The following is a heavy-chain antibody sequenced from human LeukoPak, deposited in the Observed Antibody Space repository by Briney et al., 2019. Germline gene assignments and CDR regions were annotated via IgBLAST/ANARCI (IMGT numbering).Heavy chain of an antibody. J-gene: IGHJ5*02. D-gene: IGHD1-26*01. CDR1: GFTLSDSA. CDR3: TRDRGTYNWLDP. V-gene: IGHV3-73*01. Sequence: GGSLRLSCAASGFTLSDSAIHWVRQASGKGLEWVGLIDRPAKSYATAYGASVGGRFTISRDDSKNTTYLQMDSLKTEDTALYYCTRDRGTYNWLDPWGQGTLVTVTS. CDR2: IDRPAKSYAT.